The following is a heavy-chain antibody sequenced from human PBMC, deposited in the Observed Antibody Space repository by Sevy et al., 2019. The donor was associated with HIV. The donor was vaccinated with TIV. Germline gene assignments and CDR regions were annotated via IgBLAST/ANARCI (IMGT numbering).Heavy chain of an antibody. CDR3: ARDRNRGPYGMDV. CDR1: GFTVSTNY. CDR2: IYSDGTT. J-gene: IGHJ6*02. V-gene: IGHV3-53*01. Sequence: GGCLRLSCAASGFTVSTNYMSWVRQAPGKGLEWVSVIYSDGTTYYADSVKGRFTISRDNSKNTLYLQMSSLRVEDTAVYYCARDRNRGPYGMDVWGQGTTVTVSS.